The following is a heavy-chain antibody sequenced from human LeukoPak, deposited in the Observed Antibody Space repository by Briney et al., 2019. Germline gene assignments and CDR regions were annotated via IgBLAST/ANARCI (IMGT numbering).Heavy chain of an antibody. CDR1: GFTFSSYA. V-gene: IGHV3-23*01. Sequence: PGGSLRLSCAASGFTFSSYAMSWVRQAPGQGLEWVSAISGSGGSTYYADSAKGRFTISRDNSKNTLYLQMNSLRVEDTAVYYCAKDVDIAAAGTRRPFDFWGQGTMVTVSS. CDR3: AKDVDIAAAGTRRPFDF. CDR2: ISGSGGST. J-gene: IGHJ3*01. D-gene: IGHD6-13*01.